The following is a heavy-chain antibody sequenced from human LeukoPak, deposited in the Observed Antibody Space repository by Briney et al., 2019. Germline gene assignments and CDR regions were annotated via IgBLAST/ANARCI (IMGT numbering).Heavy chain of an antibody. CDR1: GDSITDYY. D-gene: IGHD2-2*01. V-gene: IGHV4-59*01. Sequence: SETLSLTCNVSGDSITDYYWSWIRQPPGKGLEWIGFIYHSGNTNYNPSLASRVTLSLDTSKTQLSLRLASVTAADTAVYYCARGAGVPAAIDYWGQGTLVTVSS. CDR3: ARGAGVPAAIDY. CDR2: IYHSGNT. J-gene: IGHJ4*02.